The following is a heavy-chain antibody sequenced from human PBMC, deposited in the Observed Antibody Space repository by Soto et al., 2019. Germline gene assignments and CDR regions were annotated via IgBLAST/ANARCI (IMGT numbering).Heavy chain of an antibody. CDR3: AGGYCSSTSCYSEDY. Sequence: SETLSLTCTVSGGSISSYYWSWIRQPPGKGLEWIGYIYYSGSTNYNPSLKSRVTISVDTSKNQFSLKLSSVTAADTAVYYCAGGYCSSTSCYSEDYWGQGTLVTVSS. J-gene: IGHJ4*02. CDR1: GGSISSYY. D-gene: IGHD2-2*01. CDR2: IYYSGST. V-gene: IGHV4-59*01.